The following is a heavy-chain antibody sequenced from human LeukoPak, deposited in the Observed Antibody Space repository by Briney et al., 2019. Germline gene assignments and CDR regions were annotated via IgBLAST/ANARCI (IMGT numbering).Heavy chain of an antibody. CDR3: ARDFSGEYYYYGMDV. D-gene: IGHD3-10*01. J-gene: IGHJ6*02. CDR2: ISYDGSNK. V-gene: IGHV3-30-3*01. CDR1: GFTFSNAW. Sequence: GGSLRLSCAASGFTFSNAWMSWVRQAPGKGLDWVAVISYDGSNKYYADSVKGRFTISRDNSKNTLYLQMNSLRAEDTAVYYCARDFSGEYYYYGMDVWGQGTTVTVSS.